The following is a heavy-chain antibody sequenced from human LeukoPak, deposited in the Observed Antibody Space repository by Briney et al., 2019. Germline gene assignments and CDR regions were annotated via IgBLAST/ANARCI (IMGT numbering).Heavy chain of an antibody. V-gene: IGHV4-61*05. Sequence: NTSETLSLTCTVSGGSISSSSYYWGWIRQPPGKGLEWIGRIYTSGSTNYNPSLKSRVTMSVDTSKNQFSLKLSSVTAADTAVYYCATQAHYDILTGYYNLRDHYTFDYWGQGTLVTVSS. CDR2: IYTSGST. CDR1: GGSISSSSYY. CDR3: ATQAHYDILTGYYNLRDHYTFDY. D-gene: IGHD3-9*01. J-gene: IGHJ4*02.